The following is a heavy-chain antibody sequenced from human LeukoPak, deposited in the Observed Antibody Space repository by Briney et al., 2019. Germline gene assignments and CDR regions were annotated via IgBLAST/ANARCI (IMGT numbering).Heavy chain of an antibody. J-gene: IGHJ3*02. CDR3: ARRGGSPLGAFDI. Sequence: SETLSLTCTVSGDSINNYYWSWIRQPPGKGLECIGYIYYNERPNYNPSLKSRVTISVDTSKNQFSLKLTSVTAADTAVYYCARRGGSPLGAFDIWGQGTMVTISS. D-gene: IGHD1-26*01. CDR1: GDSINNYY. V-gene: IGHV4-59*01. CDR2: IYYNERP.